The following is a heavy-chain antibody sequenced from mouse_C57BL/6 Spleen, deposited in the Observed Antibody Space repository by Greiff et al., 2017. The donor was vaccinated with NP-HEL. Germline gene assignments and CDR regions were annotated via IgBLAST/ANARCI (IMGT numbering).Heavy chain of an antibody. CDR1: GYAFSSYW. Sequence: VQLQQSGAELVKPGASVKISCKASGYAFSSYWMNWVKQRPGKGLEWIGQIYPGDGDTNYNGKFKGKATLTADKSSSTAYMQLSSLTSEDSAVYFCARGSSTYAMDYWGQGTTLTVSS. D-gene: IGHD1-1*01. V-gene: IGHV1-80*01. CDR2: IYPGDGDT. CDR3: ARGSSTYAMDY. J-gene: IGHJ4*01.